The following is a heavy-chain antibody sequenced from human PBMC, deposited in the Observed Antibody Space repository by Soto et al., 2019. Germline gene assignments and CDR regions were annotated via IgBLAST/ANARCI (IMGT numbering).Heavy chain of an antibody. D-gene: IGHD2-15*01. V-gene: IGHV4-59*08. CDR3: ARHYRTRWYGFDY. CDR2: ISDSGNT. Sequence: QAQLQESGPGLVKPSETLSLTCTVSGGSISSYFWSWIRQPPGKGLEWIGHISDSGNTNYNPSLRSRVIISVDTSKNHLSLKLGSVTAADTALYYCARHYRTRWYGFDYWGQGTLVTVSS. CDR1: GGSISSYF. J-gene: IGHJ4*02.